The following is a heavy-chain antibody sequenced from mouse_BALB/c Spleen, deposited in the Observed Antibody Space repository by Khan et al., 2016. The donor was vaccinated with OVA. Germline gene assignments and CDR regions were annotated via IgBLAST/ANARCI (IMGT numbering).Heavy chain of an antibody. CDR1: GFNIKDTY. CDR3: SYAVLLYAVDY. D-gene: IGHD6-1*01. CDR2: IDPANGNT. Sequence: IQLVQSGAEFVKPGASVKLSCILSGFNIKDTYMHWVKQRPEQGLDWIGRIDPANGNTKYDPKFQGKATLTADKSSNTAYLQLSSLTSEDTAVYYASYAVLLYAVDYWGQGTSVTVSS. V-gene: IGHV14-3*02. J-gene: IGHJ4*01.